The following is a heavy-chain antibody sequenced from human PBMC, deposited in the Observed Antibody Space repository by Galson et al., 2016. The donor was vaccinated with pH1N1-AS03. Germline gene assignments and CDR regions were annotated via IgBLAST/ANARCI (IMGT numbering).Heavy chain of an antibody. D-gene: IGHD2-21*02. CDR2: IYSSGSA. CDR1: GGSINNYY. J-gene: IGHJ3*01. V-gene: IGHV4-4*07. Sequence: SETLSLTCTVSGGSINNYYWSWIRQSAGQGLEWIGHIYSSGSANYSPSLKSRVAMSVDTSKNQFSLKLSSVTAADTALYFCARVGWGGDSWGHGTVVTVSS. CDR3: ARVGWGGDS.